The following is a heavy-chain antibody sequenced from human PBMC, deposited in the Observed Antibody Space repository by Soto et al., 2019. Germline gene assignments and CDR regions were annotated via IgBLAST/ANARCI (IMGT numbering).Heavy chain of an antibody. CDR1: GGSFSGYY. CDR2: INHSGST. V-gene: IGHV4-34*01. D-gene: IGHD3-16*01. CDR3: ARGPFGGGFGILFGY. J-gene: IGHJ4*02. Sequence: SETLSLTCAVYGGSFSGYYWSWIRQPPGKGLEWIGEINHSGSTNYNPSLKSRVTISVDTSKNQFSLKLSSVTAADTAVYYCARGPFGGGFGILFGYWGQGTLVTVSS.